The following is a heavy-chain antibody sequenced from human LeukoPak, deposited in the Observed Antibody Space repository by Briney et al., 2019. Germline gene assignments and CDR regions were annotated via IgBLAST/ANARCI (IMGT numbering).Heavy chain of an antibody. CDR3: ARVMTYYYDSSGYSDY. V-gene: IGHV3-11*01. CDR1: GFTFSDYY. Sequence: PGGSLRLSCAASGFTFSDYYMSWIRQAPGKGLEWASYISSSGSTIYYADSVKGRFTISRDNAKNSLYLQMNSLRAEDTAVYYCARVMTYYYDSSGYSDYWGQGTLVTVSS. D-gene: IGHD3-22*01. J-gene: IGHJ4*02. CDR2: ISSSGSTI.